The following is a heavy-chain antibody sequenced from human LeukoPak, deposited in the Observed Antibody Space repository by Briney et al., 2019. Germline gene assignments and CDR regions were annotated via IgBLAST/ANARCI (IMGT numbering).Heavy chain of an antibody. CDR3: ARGERYYYDSSGYPLDY. D-gene: IGHD3-22*01. Sequence: SETLSLTCEVSGGSFRGYYWSWIRQPPGEGLERIGEINHSGSTNYNPSLKSRVTISVDTSKNQFSLKLSSVTAADTAVYYCARGERYYYDSSGYPLDYWGQGTLVTVSS. CDR2: INHSGST. V-gene: IGHV4-34*01. CDR1: GGSFRGYY. J-gene: IGHJ4*02.